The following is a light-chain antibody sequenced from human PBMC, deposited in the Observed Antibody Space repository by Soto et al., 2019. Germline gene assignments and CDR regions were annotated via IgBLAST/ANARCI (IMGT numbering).Light chain of an antibody. J-gene: IGKJ4*01. CDR3: QQYDNIPLT. CDR1: QTISSW. V-gene: IGKV1-33*01. Sequence: DIQMTQSPSTLSGSVGDRVTITCRASQTISSWLAWYQQKPGKAPKLLIYDASNLQAGVPSRFSGSGSGTEFTFTISSLQPEDVATYYCQQYDNIPLTFGGGTKVDIK. CDR2: DAS.